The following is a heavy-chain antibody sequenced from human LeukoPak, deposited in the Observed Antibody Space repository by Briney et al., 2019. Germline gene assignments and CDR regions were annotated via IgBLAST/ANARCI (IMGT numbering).Heavy chain of an antibody. CDR1: GFTFSSYG. D-gene: IGHD4-17*01. J-gene: IGHJ4*02. CDR2: ISYDGSNK. CDR3: AKDFQDDGDLSLGY. Sequence: QSGGSLRLSCAASGFTFSSYGMHWVRQAPGKGLEWVAVISYDGSNKYYADSVKGRFTISRDNSKNTLYLQMNSLRAEDTAVYYCAKDFQDDGDLSLGYWGQGTLVTVSS. V-gene: IGHV3-30*18.